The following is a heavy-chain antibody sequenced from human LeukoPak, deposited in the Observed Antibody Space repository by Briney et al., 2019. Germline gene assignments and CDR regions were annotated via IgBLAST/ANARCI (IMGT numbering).Heavy chain of an antibody. J-gene: IGHJ4*02. V-gene: IGHV3-48*02. CDR1: GFTFSNYN. D-gene: IGHD4/OR15-4a*01. CDR2: ISSSSSSSF. CDR3: AREVRGTYLDY. Sequence: GGSLRLSCAASGFTFSNYNMNWVRQAPGKGLEWVSYISSSSSSSFYYGDSVKGRFTISRDNAKNSLYLQMNSLRDEDTAVYYCAREVRGTYLDYCGQGTLVTVSS.